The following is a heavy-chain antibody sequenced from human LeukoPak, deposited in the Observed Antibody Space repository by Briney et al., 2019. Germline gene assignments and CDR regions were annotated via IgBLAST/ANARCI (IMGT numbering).Heavy chain of an antibody. CDR2: ISSSSSYI. V-gene: IGHV3-21*04. J-gene: IGHJ6*03. CDR1: GFTFSSYE. Sequence: GGSLRLSCAASGFTFSSYEMNWVRQAPGKGLEWVSSISSSSSYIYYADSVKGRFTISRDNSKNTLYLQMNSLRAEDTAVYYCARLRGYSGYGQYYYYYMDVWGKGTTVTVSS. CDR3: ARLRGYSGYGQYYYYYMDV. D-gene: IGHD5-12*01.